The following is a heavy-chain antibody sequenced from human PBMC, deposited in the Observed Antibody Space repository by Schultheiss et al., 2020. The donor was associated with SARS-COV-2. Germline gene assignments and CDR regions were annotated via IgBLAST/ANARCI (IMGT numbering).Heavy chain of an antibody. CDR3: ARGDYYDWGYFDY. CDR2: IYYSGST. J-gene: IGHJ4*02. D-gene: IGHD3-10*01. Sequence: QTLSLTCAVYGGSFSGYYWSWIRQPPGKGLEWIGYIYYSGSTNYNPSLKSRVTISVDTSKNQFSLKLSSVTAADTAVYYCARGDYYDWGYFDYWGQGTLVTVSS. CDR1: GGSFSGYY. V-gene: IGHV4-59*01.